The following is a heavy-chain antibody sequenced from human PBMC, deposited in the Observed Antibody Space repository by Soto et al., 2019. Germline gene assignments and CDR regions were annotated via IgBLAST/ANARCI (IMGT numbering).Heavy chain of an antibody. J-gene: IGHJ4*02. D-gene: IGHD1-7*01. CDR1: GYTFSSYA. CDR2: INAGYGNT. CDR3: ARERGDGTFAF. Sequence: ASVKFSCKASGYTFSSYAMHWVRQAPGQRLEWMGWINAGYGNTKSSQKFQDRVTISRDTSWSTAYMELTSLRSEDTAVYYCARERGDGTFAFGGEEPRAPVSS. V-gene: IGHV1-3*01.